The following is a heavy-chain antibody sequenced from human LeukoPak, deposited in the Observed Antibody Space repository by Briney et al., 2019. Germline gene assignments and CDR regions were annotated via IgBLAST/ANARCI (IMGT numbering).Heavy chain of an antibody. CDR1: GFTFSSYG. CDR3: ARDWNYYDSSGYHFAGLH. D-gene: IGHD3-22*01. Sequence: GGSLRLSCAASGFTFSSYGMHWVRQAPGKGLEWVAVISYDGSDKYYADFVKGRFTISRDNSKNTLYLQMNSLRAEDTAVYYCARDWNYYDSSGYHFAGLHWGQGTLVTVSS. V-gene: IGHV3-30*03. J-gene: IGHJ4*02. CDR2: ISYDGSDK.